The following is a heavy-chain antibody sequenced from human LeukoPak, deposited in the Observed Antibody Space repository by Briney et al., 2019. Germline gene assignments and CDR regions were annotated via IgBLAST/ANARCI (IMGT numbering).Heavy chain of an antibody. CDR1: GGSISSYY. Sequence: SETLSLTCTVSGGSISSYYWSWIRQPPGKELEWIGYIHYSGSTNYSPSLKSRVTISVDTSKNQFSLKLSSVTAADTAVYYCARYGLIRGFEYWGQGTLVTVSS. CDR2: IHYSGST. J-gene: IGHJ4*02. D-gene: IGHD3-16*01. V-gene: IGHV4-59*01. CDR3: ARYGLIRGFEY.